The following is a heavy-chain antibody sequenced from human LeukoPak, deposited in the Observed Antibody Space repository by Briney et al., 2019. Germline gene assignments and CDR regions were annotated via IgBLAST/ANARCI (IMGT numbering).Heavy chain of an antibody. CDR1: GYTFTSYG. CDR3: ARGYYGSGSYFFDY. J-gene: IGHJ4*02. Sequence: GASVKVSCKASGYTFTSYGISWVRQAPGQGLEWMGWINTNTGNPTYAQGFTGRFVFSLDTSVSTTYLQISSLKAEDTAVYYCARGYYGSGSYFFDYWGQGTLVTVSS. CDR2: INTNTGNP. D-gene: IGHD3-10*01. V-gene: IGHV7-4-1*02.